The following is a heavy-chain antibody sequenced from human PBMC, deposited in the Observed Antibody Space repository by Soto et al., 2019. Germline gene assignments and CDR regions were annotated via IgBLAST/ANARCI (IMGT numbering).Heavy chain of an antibody. CDR3: ARVPIRQYCSGGSCPGDYFDY. V-gene: IGHV1-18*01. Sequence: ASVKVSCKASGYTFTSYGISWVRQAPGQGLEWMGWISAYNGNTNYAQKLQGRVTMTTDTSTSTAYMELRSLRSDDTAVYYCARVPIRQYCSGGSCPGDYFDYWGQGTLVTVSS. CDR2: ISAYNGNT. CDR1: GYTFTSYG. D-gene: IGHD2-15*01. J-gene: IGHJ4*02.